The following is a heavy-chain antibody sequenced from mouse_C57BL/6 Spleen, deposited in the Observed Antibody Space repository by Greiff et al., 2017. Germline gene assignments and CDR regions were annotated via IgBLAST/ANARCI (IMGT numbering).Heavy chain of an antibody. V-gene: IGHV1-69*01. CDR3: ARKGLITTVVDYAMDY. CDR1: GYTFTSYW. Sequence: QVQLQQPGAELVMPGASVKLSCKASGYTFTSYWMHWVKQRPGQGLEWIGEIDPSDSYTNYNQKFKGKSTLTVDKSSSTAYMQLSSLTSEDSAVYYCARKGLITTVVDYAMDYWGQGTSVTVSS. CDR2: IDPSDSYT. D-gene: IGHD1-1*01. J-gene: IGHJ4*01.